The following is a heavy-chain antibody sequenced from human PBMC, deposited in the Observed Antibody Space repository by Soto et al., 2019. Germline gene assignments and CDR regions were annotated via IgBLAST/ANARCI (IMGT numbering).Heavy chain of an antibody. CDR1: GFTFSSYG. CDR3: AKDRGYSYRLGMDV. CDR2: ISYDGSNK. V-gene: IGHV3-30*18. J-gene: IGHJ6*02. D-gene: IGHD5-18*01. Sequence: QVQLVESGGGVVQPGRSLRLSCAASGFTFSSYGMHWVRQAPGKGLEGVAVISYDGSNKYYADSVKGRFTISRDNSKNTLDLQMNSLRAEDTAVYYCAKDRGYSYRLGMDVWGQGTTVTVSS.